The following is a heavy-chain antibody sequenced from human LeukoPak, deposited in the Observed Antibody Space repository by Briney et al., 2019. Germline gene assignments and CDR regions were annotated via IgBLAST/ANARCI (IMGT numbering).Heavy chain of an antibody. CDR3: ARGTSVTIFGVVIIEDYYYYYMDV. CDR1: GGSFSGYY. CDR2: INHSGRT. J-gene: IGHJ6*03. V-gene: IGHV4-34*01. Sequence: SETLSLTCAVYGGSFSGYYWSWIRQPPGKGLEWMGEINHSGRTTYNPSLKSRATISVDTSKNQFSLKLSSVTAADTAVYYCARGTSVTIFGVVIIEDYYYYYMDVWGKGTTVTVSS. D-gene: IGHD3-3*01.